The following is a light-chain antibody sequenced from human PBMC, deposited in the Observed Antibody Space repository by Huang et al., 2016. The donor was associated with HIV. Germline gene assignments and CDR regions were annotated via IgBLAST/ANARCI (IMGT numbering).Light chain of an antibody. V-gene: IGKV1-39*01. CDR1: QSISSY. Sequence: DLQMTQSPSSLSASVGDRVTIPCRASQSISSYLNWYQQKPGKAPKVLIYAASSLQGAVPSRFSGSGSGTDFTLTISSLQPEDFATYYCQQSYSTSWTFGQGTKVEIK. CDR2: AAS. CDR3: QQSYSTSWT. J-gene: IGKJ1*01.